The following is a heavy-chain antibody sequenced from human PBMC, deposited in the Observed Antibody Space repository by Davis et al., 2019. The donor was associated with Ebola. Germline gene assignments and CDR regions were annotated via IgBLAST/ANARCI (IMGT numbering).Heavy chain of an antibody. D-gene: IGHD3-16*01. Sequence: KVSCKGSGYSFTNYWIAWVRQMPGKGPEWMGIIYSGDSDTRYSPSFEGQVTISVDRSISTAYLQWSSLKASDTAMYYCARHAAFYWYFDLWGRGTLVTVSS. CDR2: IYSGDSDT. J-gene: IGHJ2*01. V-gene: IGHV5-51*01. CDR3: ARHAAFYWYFDL. CDR1: GYSFTNYW.